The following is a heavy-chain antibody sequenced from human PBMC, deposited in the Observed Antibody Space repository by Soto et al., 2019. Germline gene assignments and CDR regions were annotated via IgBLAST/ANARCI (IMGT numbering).Heavy chain of an antibody. D-gene: IGHD5-12*01. Sequence: EVQLVESGGGLVQPGGSLRLSCAASGFTFSDYWMHWVRQAPGKGLEWVSRIKRDGSTTNYADSVKGRFTSSRDNANNTLDLEMDSLRAEAMADYYCAREAINYYYADVWGQGDTVTVSS. CDR1: GFTFSDYW. V-gene: IGHV3-74*01. CDR3: AREAINYYYADV. CDR2: IKRDGSTT. J-gene: IGHJ6*03.